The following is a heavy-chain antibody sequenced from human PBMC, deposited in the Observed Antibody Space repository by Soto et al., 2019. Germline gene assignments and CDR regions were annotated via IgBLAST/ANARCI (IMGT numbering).Heavy chain of an antibody. CDR2: ISYDGSNK. Sequence: GGSLRLSCAASGFTFSSYAMHWVRQAPGKGLEWVAVISYDGSNKYYADSVKGRFTISRDNSKNTLYLQMNSLRAEDTAVYYCARDSQWLIPGEGHFDYWGQGTLVTVSS. CDR3: ARDSQWLIPGEGHFDY. V-gene: IGHV3-30-3*01. J-gene: IGHJ4*02. CDR1: GFTFSSYA. D-gene: IGHD6-19*01.